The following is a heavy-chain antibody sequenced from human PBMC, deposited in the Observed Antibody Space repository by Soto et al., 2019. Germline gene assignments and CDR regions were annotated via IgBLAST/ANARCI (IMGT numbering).Heavy chain of an antibody. CDR1: GFTFSSYA. CDR3: ARPRYYYDSTTYSDSQPADY. CDR2: ISHDGNNT. J-gene: IGHJ4*02. D-gene: IGHD3-22*01. V-gene: IGHV3-30-3*01. Sequence: QVQLVDSGGGVVQPGGSLRLSCAASGFTFSSYAMYWVRQAPGKGLEWIAFISHDGNNTYYADSVKGRFTISRDNSKNTLYLQMNSLITEGTSMFYGARPRYYYDSTTYSDSQPADYWGLGTPVIVSS.